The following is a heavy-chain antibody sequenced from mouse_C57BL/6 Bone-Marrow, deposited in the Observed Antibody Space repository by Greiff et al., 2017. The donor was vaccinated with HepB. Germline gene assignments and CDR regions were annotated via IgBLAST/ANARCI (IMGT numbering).Heavy chain of an antibody. CDR3: ARDGWDGFDY. J-gene: IGHJ2*01. D-gene: IGHD4-1*01. CDR2: ISYDGSN. V-gene: IGHV3-6*01. CDR1: GYSITSGYY. Sequence: EESGPGLVKPSQSLSLTCSVTGYSITSGYYWNWIRQFPGNKLEWMGYISYDGSNNYNPSLKNRISITRDTSKNQFFLKLNSVTTEDTATYYCARDGWDGFDYWGQGTTLTVSS.